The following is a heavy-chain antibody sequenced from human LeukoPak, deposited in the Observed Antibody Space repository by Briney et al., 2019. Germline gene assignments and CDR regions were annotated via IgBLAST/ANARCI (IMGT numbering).Heavy chain of an antibody. CDR3: ARGAAVAGKLYYFDY. V-gene: IGHV3-21*01. J-gene: IGHJ4*02. D-gene: IGHD6-19*01. Sequence: PGGSLRLSCAASGFTFSSYSMNWVRQAPGKGLEWVSSISSSSSYIYYADSVKGRFTISRDNAKNSLYLQMNSLRAEDTAVYYCARGAAVAGKLYYFDYWGQGTLVTVSS. CDR1: GFTFSSYS. CDR2: ISSSSSYI.